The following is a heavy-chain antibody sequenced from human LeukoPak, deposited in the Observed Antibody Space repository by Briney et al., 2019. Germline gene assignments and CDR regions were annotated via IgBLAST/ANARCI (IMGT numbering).Heavy chain of an antibody. V-gene: IGHV3-7*01. CDR1: GFTFSSRDW. D-gene: IGHD1-1*01. Sequence: GGSLRLSCVASGFTFSSRDWMTWVRQAPGKGLEWVANIKQDGSEKNYVDSVKGRFTISRDNAKNSVDLQMNSLRAEDTAVYYCARGHSQLYTAFDIWGQGTMVTVSS. CDR3: ARGHSQLYTAFDI. CDR2: IKQDGSEK. J-gene: IGHJ3*02.